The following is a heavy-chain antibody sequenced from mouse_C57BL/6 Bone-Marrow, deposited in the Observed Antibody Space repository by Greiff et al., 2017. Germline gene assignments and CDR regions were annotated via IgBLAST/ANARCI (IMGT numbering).Heavy chain of an antibody. J-gene: IGHJ4*01. Sequence: VQLQQSGPELVKPGASVKISCKASGYSFTSYYIHWVKQRPGQGLEWIGWIYPGSGNTKYNEKFKGKATLTADTSSSTAYMQLSSLTSEDSAVYYGARDYYGSSYWNAMDYWGQGTSVTVSS. D-gene: IGHD1-1*01. CDR2: IYPGSGNT. CDR3: ARDYYGSSYWNAMDY. V-gene: IGHV1-66*01. CDR1: GYSFTSYY.